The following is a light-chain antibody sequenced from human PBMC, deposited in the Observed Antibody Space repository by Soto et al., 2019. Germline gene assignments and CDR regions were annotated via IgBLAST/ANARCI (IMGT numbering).Light chain of an antibody. Sequence: QSVLTQPASVSASPGQSITISCTGTSSDVGKYNLVSWYQQDPGKAPKLMIYEDIERPSGVSNRFSGSKSGNTASLTISGLQTEDEADFYCCAYAGATGLVFGGGTKLTVL. CDR1: SSDVGKYNL. CDR3: CAYAGATGLV. V-gene: IGLV2-23*01. J-gene: IGLJ2*01. CDR2: EDI.